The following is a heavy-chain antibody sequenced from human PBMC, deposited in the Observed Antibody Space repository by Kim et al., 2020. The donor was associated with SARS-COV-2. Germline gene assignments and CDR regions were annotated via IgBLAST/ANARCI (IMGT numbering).Heavy chain of an antibody. D-gene: IGHD3-16*01. CDR3: AKDWGLDYYYHYGMDV. CDR1: GFTFRSYL. J-gene: IGHJ6*01. Sequence: GGSLRLSFAASGFTFRSYLMTWVRQAPGKGLEWVSGISGSGGNTYYADSVKGRFTISRDNSKKTLYLLMNSLRVADTAIYYCAKDWGLDYYYHYGMDVWG. CDR2: ISGSGGNT. V-gene: IGHV3-23*01.